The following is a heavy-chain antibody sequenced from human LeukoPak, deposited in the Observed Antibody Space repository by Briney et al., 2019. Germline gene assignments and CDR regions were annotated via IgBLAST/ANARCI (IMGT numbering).Heavy chain of an antibody. CDR1: GFIFSDHY. CDR3: VRAITGTDYYYHYMDV. V-gene: IGHV3-72*01. Sequence: GGSLRLSCAASGFIFSDHYMDWVRQAPGKGLEWVGRIRNRANSYTTEYAASVNGRFTISRDDSKNLVYLQMNSLKTEDTAVYFCVRAITGTDYYYHYMDVWGKGTTVTVSS. D-gene: IGHD1-20*01. CDR2: IRNRANSYTT. J-gene: IGHJ6*03.